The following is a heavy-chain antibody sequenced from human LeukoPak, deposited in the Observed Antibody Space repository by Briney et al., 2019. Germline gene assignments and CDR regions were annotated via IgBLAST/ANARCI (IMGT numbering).Heavy chain of an antibody. D-gene: IGHD2-8*01. Sequence: GRSLRLSCAASGFTFSSYAMHWVRQAPGKGLEWVAVISYDGSNKYYADSVKGRFTISRDNSKNTLYLQMNSLRAEDTAVYYCAKDLVWGYCTNGVCYTGFDYWGQGTLVTVSS. CDR1: GFTFSSYA. V-gene: IGHV3-30-3*01. CDR3: AKDLVWGYCTNGVCYTGFDY. CDR2: ISYDGSNK. J-gene: IGHJ4*02.